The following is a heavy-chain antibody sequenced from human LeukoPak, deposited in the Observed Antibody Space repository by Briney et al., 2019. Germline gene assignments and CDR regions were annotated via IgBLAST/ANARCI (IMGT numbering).Heavy chain of an antibody. CDR1: RYTFTDHN. J-gene: IGHJ4*02. CDR3: ARGRYCGETTCSDFDS. Sequence: ASVNVSCKASRYTFTDHNMHDLRQAPGPGLEWMGWINPNSGGTDYAQKFQGRVTLIRDTSISTAYMELSRLTSDDTAVYYCARGRYCGETTCSDFDSWGQGNLVTVSS. V-gene: IGHV1-2*02. D-gene: IGHD2-21*01. CDR2: INPNSGGT.